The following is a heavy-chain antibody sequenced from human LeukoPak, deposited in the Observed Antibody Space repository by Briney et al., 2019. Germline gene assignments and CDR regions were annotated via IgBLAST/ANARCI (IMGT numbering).Heavy chain of an antibody. J-gene: IGHJ5*01. CDR2: INANSGTT. V-gene: IGHV3-23*01. Sequence: GGSLRLSCTASGFPFSVYAMSWLRQPPGKGLEWVSTINANSGTTSYAASVRGRFTISRDNSKNTLYLQLNTLRADDTATYYCAKPISGGLAVTADWFHPWGQGTLVVVSS. CDR1: GFPFSVYA. D-gene: IGHD6-19*01. CDR3: AKPISGGLAVTADWFHP.